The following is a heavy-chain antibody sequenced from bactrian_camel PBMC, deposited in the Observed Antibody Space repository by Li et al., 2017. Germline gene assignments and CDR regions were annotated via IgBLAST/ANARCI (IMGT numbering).Heavy chain of an antibody. CDR2: AYSDNSGT. J-gene: IGHJ6*01. V-gene: IGHV3-2*01. CDR1: GFTLSSYH. Sequence: HVQLVESGGGLAQPGGSLKLSCETTGFTLSSYHMSWVRQALGKGPEWASTAYSDNSGTYYAASVKGRFTISRDNVKNTLHLQLNSLKIEDTAMYYCEDFSSGLSTSTDFGYWGQGTQVTVS. CDR3: EDFSSGLSTSTDFGY. D-gene: IGHD2*01.